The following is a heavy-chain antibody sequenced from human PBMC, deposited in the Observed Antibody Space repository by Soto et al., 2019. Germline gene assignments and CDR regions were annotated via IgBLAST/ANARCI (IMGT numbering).Heavy chain of an antibody. CDR3: VRDVYSPGYPDN. D-gene: IGHD6-19*01. J-gene: IGHJ4*02. V-gene: IGHV1-69*05. CDR1: GGTFSSYA. CDR2: IVPIVDTS. Sequence: QVQLVQSGAEVRQPASSVKVSCKTSGGTFSSYAISWVRQAPGQGLEWMGGIVPIVDTSTYAQKFQGRVTITTDESTSTVYMETRSVRSEDTDVYYCVRDVYSPGYPDNWGQGTLVTVSS.